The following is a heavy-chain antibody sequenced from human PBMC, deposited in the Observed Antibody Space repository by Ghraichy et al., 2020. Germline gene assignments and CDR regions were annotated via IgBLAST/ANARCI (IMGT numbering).Heavy chain of an antibody. Sequence: GGSLRLSCAASGFTFSSYSMNWVRQAPGKGLEWVSYISSSSSTIYYADSVKGRFTISRDNAKNSLYLQMNSLRDEDTAVYYCAREGYCSSTSCYRSPFDYWGQGTLVTVSS. CDR2: ISSSSSTI. V-gene: IGHV3-48*02. CDR1: GFTFSSYS. CDR3: AREGYCSSTSCYRSPFDY. D-gene: IGHD2-2*01. J-gene: IGHJ4*02.